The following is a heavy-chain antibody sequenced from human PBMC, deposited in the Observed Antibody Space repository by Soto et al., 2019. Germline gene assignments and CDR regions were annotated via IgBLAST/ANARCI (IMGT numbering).Heavy chain of an antibody. J-gene: IGHJ4*02. CDR1: GVTFSTYA. D-gene: IGHD3-10*01. CDR2: ISTSGDNT. V-gene: IGHV3-23*01. CDR3: ARNPLLLWFHVDY. Sequence: EVQLLESGGGLVQPGGSLRLSCSDSGVTFSTYAMIWVLQAPGKGLEWVSSISTSGDNTYYADAVRGRFTISRDNSKNTLYFQMNGLRVEDTAVYDCARNPLLLWFHVDYLGQGTLVTVSS.